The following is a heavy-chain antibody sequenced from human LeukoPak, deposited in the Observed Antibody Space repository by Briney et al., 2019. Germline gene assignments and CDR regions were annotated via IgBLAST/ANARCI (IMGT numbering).Heavy chain of an antibody. CDR2: ISSDGTKK. D-gene: IGHD3-10*01. J-gene: IGHJ4*02. CDR1: GFTFSATG. V-gene: IGHV3-30*03. CDR3: VGEITVVRGVHDDN. Sequence: GESLRLSCAASGFTFSATGMHWVRQAPGKGLEWVAVISSDGTKKYYADSMKGRFIVSRDNSKNTLYLQMNSLRGDDSAVYYCVGEITVVRGVHDDNWGQGTLVTVSS.